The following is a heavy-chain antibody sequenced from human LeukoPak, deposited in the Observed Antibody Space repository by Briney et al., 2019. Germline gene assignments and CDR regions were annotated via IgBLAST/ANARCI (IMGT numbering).Heavy chain of an antibody. J-gene: IGHJ5*02. CDR2: IYYSGST. CDR1: GGSISSGDYY. Sequence: SETLSLTCTVSGGSISSGDYYWSWIRQSPGKGLEWIGYIYYSGSTYYNPSLKSRVTISVDTSKNQFSLKLSSVTAADTAVYYCARGGYGTIFGVVKLKLNNWFDPWGQGTLVTVSS. CDR3: ARGGYGTIFGVVKLKLNNWFDP. V-gene: IGHV4-30-4*08. D-gene: IGHD3-3*01.